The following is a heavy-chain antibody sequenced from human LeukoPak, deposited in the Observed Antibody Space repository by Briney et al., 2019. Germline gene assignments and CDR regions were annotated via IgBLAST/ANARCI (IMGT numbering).Heavy chain of an antibody. CDR3: AKTDCTSTSCYIGWFDP. J-gene: IGHJ5*02. CDR2: ISPSGDNT. CDR1: GFTFSSYG. V-gene: IGHV3-23*01. Sequence: GGSLRLSCAASGFTFSSYGMSWVRQAPGKGLEWVSAISPSGDNTYYADSMKGRFTISRDNSRNTLYLQVNTLRAADTALYYCAKTDCTSTSCYIGWFDPWGQGTLVTVSS. D-gene: IGHD2-2*02.